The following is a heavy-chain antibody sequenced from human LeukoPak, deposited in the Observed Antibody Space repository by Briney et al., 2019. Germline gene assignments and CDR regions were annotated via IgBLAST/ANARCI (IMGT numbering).Heavy chain of an antibody. CDR2: IYPGDSDT. J-gene: IGHJ4*02. CDR1: GYSFTSYW. Sequence: GESLKISCKGSGYSFTSYWIGWVRQMPGKGLEWMGIIYPGDSDTRYSPSFQGQVTISADKSISTAYLQWSSLKASDTAMYYCARSYYYGSGSYYRYFDYWGQGTLVTVSS. CDR3: ARSYYYGSGSYYRYFDY. D-gene: IGHD3-10*01. V-gene: IGHV5-51*01.